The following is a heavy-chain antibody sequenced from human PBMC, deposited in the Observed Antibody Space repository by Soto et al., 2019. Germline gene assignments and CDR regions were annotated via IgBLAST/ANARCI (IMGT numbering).Heavy chain of an antibody. Sequence: SVKVSCKASGGTFSSYAISWVQQAPGQGLEWMGGIIPIFGAANYAQKFQGRVTITADESTSTAYMELSSLRSEDTAVYYCARSKTGSYYFDYWGQGTLVTVSS. V-gene: IGHV1-69*13. J-gene: IGHJ4*02. CDR2: IIPIFGAA. CDR3: ARSKTGSYYFDY. CDR1: GGTFSSYA.